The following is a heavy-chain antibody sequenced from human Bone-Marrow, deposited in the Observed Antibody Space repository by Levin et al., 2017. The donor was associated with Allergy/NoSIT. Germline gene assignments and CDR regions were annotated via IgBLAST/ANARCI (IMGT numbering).Heavy chain of an antibody. J-gene: IGHJ4*02. CDR1: GFTVSNHY. D-gene: IGHD7-27*01. CDR2: IYSRGGT. Sequence: GESLKISCAASGFTVSNHYMSWVRQAPGKGLEWVSLIYSRGGTNYADSVKGRFTISRDSSKNTLYLQMNSLRAEDTAVYYCTGPYGPGDDSWGQGTLVTVSS. CDR3: TGPYGPGDDS. V-gene: IGHV3-53*01.